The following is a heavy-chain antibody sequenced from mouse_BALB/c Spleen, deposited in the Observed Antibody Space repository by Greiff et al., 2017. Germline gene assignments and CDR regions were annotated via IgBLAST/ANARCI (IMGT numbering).Heavy chain of an antibody. CDR2: ISSGGST. CDR3: AREGGMITTHPFDY. CDR1: GFTFSSYA. V-gene: IGHV5-6-5*01. D-gene: IGHD2-4*01. J-gene: IGHJ2*01. Sequence: EVQLVESGGGLVKPGGSLKLSCAASGFTFSSYAMSWVRQTPEKRLEWVASISSGGSTYYPDSVKGRFTISRDNARNILYLQMSSLRSEDTAMYYCAREGGMITTHPFDYWGQGTTLTVSS.